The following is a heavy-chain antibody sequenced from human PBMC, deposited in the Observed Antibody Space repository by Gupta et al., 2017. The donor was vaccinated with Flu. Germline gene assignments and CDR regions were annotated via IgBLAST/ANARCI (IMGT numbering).Heavy chain of an antibody. CDR3: AHRHPYCSSTSCYGIGDYYYYGMDV. Sequence: QITLKESGPTLVKPTQTLTLTCTFSGFSLSTSGVGVGWIRQPPGKALEWLALIYWNDDKRYSPSLKSRLTVTKDTSKNQVLLTMTNMDPVDTATYYCAHRHPYCSSTSCYGIGDYYYYGMDVWGQGTTVTVSS. CDR2: IYWNDDK. J-gene: IGHJ6*02. D-gene: IGHD2-2*01. CDR1: GFSLSTSGVG. V-gene: IGHV2-5*01.